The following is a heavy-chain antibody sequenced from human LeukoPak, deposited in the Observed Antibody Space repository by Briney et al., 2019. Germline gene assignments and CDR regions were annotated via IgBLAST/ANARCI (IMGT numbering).Heavy chain of an antibody. J-gene: IGHJ3*02. Sequence: SETLSLTCTVSGYSISSGYYWGWIRQPAGKGLEWIGRIYTSGSTNYNPSLKSRVTISVDTSKNQFSLKLSSVTAADTAVYYCARGPHYAIFGVVKPSGAFDIWGQGTMVTVSS. V-gene: IGHV4-61*02. CDR2: IYTSGST. CDR1: GYSISSGYY. D-gene: IGHD3-3*01. CDR3: ARGPHYAIFGVVKPSGAFDI.